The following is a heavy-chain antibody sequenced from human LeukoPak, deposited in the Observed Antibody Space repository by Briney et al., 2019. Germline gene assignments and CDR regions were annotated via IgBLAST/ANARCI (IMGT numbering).Heavy chain of an antibody. CDR2: ISGSGGGT. CDR1: GFTFSSYA. V-gene: IGHV3-23*01. J-gene: IGHJ3*02. D-gene: IGHD4-17*01. CDR3: ARDYGDYVDAFDI. Sequence: GGSLRLSCAASGFTFSSYAMSWVRQAPGKGLEWVSTISGSGGGTYYADSVKGRFTISRDNSKNTLYLQMNSLRAEDTAVYYCARDYGDYVDAFDIWGQGTMVTVSS.